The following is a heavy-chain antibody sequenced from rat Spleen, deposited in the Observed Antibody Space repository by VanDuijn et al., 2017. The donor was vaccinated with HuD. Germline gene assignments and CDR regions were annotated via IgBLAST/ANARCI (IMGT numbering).Heavy chain of an antibody. D-gene: IGHD1-2*01. CDR2: ISFDGSGT. J-gene: IGHJ3*01. V-gene: IGHV5-25*01. CDR1: GFTFSNYD. CDR3: ARQGQLYGEKWFAY. Sequence: EVQLVESGGGLVQPGRSMKLSCAASGFTFSNYDMAWVRQAPTKGLEWVASISFDGSGTYYRDSVKGRFTISRDNAKSTLYLQMDSLTSEDTATYFCARQGQLYGEKWFAYWGQGTLVTVSS.